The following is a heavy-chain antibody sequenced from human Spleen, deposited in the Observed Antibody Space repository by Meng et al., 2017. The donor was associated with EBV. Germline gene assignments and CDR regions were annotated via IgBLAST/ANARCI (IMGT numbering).Heavy chain of an antibody. CDR1: GYTFTNYD. CDR3: ARQGRSDYYDSSGSDY. CDR2: INTNTGNP. D-gene: IGHD3-22*01. V-gene: IGHV7-4-1*02. J-gene: IGHJ4*02. Sequence: QVQLVQSGSELKKPGASVKVSCKASGYTFTNYDMNWVRQAPGQGLAWMGWINTNTGNPTYAQGFTGRFVFSLDTSVSTAYLQISSLKAEDTAVYYCARQGRSDYYDSSGSDYWGQGTMVTVYS.